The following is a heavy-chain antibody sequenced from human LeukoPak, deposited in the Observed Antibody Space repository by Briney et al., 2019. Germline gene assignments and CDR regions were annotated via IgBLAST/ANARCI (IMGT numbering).Heavy chain of an antibody. J-gene: IGHJ4*02. CDR1: GFTFSTYS. V-gene: IGHV3-21*01. CDR2: ISSSSGYI. D-gene: IGHD5-12*01. CDR3: ARDKSGGYTFYFDY. Sequence: PGGSLRLSCAASGFTFSTYSMNWVRQAPGKGLEWVSSISSSSGYIYYADSVKGRLTISRDNAKNSLYLQMNSLRAEDTAVYYCARDKSGGYTFYFDYWGQGTLVSVSS.